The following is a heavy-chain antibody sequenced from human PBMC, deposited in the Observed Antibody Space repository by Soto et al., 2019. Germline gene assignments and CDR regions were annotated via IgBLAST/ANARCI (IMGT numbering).Heavy chain of an antibody. J-gene: IGHJ4*02. Sequence: QVQLQESGPGLVKPSQTLSLTCTVSGGSISSGNYYWSWIRQPPGKGLEWIGFISYSGSTYYNASLKSRVTILVDMSKNQFSLNLNSVTAADTAVYYCATMGTPATGLYYFDYWGQGTLVTVSS. D-gene: IGHD1-7*01. CDR1: GGSISSGNYY. V-gene: IGHV4-30-4*01. CDR3: ATMGTPATGLYYFDY. CDR2: ISYSGST.